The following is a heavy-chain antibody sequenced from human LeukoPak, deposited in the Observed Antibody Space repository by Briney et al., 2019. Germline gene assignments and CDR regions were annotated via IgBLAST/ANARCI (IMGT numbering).Heavy chain of an antibody. J-gene: IGHJ6*02. D-gene: IGHD2-2*01. Sequence: SETLSLTCAVSGGSISSGGYSWSWIRQPPGKGLEWIGYIYHSGSTYYNPSLKSRVTISVDRSKNQFSLKLNSVTAADTAVYYCASTSPKPNYFGMDVWGQGTTVTVSS. CDR1: GGSISSGGYS. CDR2: IYHSGST. V-gene: IGHV4-30-2*01. CDR3: ASTSPKPNYFGMDV.